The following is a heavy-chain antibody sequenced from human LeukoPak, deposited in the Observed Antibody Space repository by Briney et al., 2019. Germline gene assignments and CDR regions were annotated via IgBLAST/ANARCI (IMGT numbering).Heavy chain of an antibody. D-gene: IGHD5-18*01. CDR1: GFTFNKYW. CDR3: ARDLGEYSYGYSRPGYYYGMDV. CDR2: IRQDGSEK. Sequence: PGESLRLSCTASGFTFNKYWMSWVRQAPGKGLEWVANIRQDGSEKFYVDSVKGRLTISRDNAKNSLYLQMNSLRAEDTAVYYCARDLGEYSYGYSRPGYYYGMDVWGQGTTVTVSS. J-gene: IGHJ6*02. V-gene: IGHV3-7*01.